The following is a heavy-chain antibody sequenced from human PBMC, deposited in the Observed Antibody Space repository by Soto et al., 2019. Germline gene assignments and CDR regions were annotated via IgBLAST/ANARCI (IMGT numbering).Heavy chain of an antibody. Sequence: GGSLRLSCAASGFTFSSYWMHWVRQAPGKGLVWVSRINSDGSSTSYADSVKGRFTISRDNAKNTLYLQMNSLRAEDTAVYYCARDNRGYSSSGYTGFDYWGQGTLVTVSS. CDR1: GFTFSSYW. CDR2: INSDGSST. D-gene: IGHD6-13*01. CDR3: ARDNRGYSSSGYTGFDY. J-gene: IGHJ4*02. V-gene: IGHV3-74*01.